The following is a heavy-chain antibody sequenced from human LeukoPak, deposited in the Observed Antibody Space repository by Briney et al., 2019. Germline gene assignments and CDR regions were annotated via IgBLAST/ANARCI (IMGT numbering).Heavy chain of an antibody. V-gene: IGHV1-2*02. Sequence: ASVKVSCKASGYTFTGYYMHWVRQAPGQGLEWMGWINPNSGGTNFAQKFQGRVTMTRDTSISTVYMELSRLRSDDTAVYYCARGSSSGSYFNPSNWFFDLWGRGSLVTVSS. CDR3: ARGSSSGSYFNPSNWFFDL. CDR1: GYTFTGYY. D-gene: IGHD3-10*01. J-gene: IGHJ2*01. CDR2: INPNSGGT.